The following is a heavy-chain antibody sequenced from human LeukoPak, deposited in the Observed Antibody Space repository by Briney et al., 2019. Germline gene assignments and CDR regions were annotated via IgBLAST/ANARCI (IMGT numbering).Heavy chain of an antibody. CDR3: ARGHQTWHGMDV. Sequence: ASVKVSCKASGYTFTSYDINWVRQATGQGLEWLGWVNPNSGNTGYAQKFQGRVTMTRNTSINTAYMELSSLRSEDTAAYYCARGHQTWHGMDVWGQGTTVTVSS. CDR2: VNPNSGNT. CDR1: GYTFTSYD. V-gene: IGHV1-8*01. J-gene: IGHJ6*02.